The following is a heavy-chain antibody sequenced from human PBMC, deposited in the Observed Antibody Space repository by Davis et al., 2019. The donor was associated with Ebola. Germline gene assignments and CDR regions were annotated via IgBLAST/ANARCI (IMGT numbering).Heavy chain of an antibody. CDR3: ARVRVVVVPAALYFDY. CDR2: IIPILGIA. D-gene: IGHD2-2*01. J-gene: IGHJ4*02. Sequence: AASVKVSCKASGGTFSSYAISWVRQAPGQGLEWMGRIIPILGIANYAQKFQGRVTITADKSTSTAYMELSSLRSEDTAVYYCARVRVVVVPAALYFDYWGQGTLVTVSS. CDR1: GGTFSSYA. V-gene: IGHV1-69*04.